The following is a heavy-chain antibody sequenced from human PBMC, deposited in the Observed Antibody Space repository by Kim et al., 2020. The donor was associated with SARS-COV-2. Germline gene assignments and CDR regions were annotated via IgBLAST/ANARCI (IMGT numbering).Heavy chain of an antibody. V-gene: IGHV3-74*01. J-gene: IGHJ2*01. CDR1: GFTFSSYW. Sequence: GGSLRLSCAASGFTFSSYWMHWVRQAPGKGLVWVSRINSDGSSTSYADSVKGRFTISRDNAKNTLYLQMNSLRAEDTAVYYCPRESGLRFLEWSPPLYWYFDLWGRGTLVTVSS. CDR3: PRESGLRFLEWSPPLYWYFDL. CDR2: INSDGSST. D-gene: IGHD3-3*01.